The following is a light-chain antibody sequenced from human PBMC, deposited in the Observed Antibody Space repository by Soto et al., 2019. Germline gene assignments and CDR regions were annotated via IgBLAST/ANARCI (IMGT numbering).Light chain of an antibody. CDR3: QQYNILST. CDR2: GAS. V-gene: IGKV1-8*01. J-gene: IGKJ1*01. Sequence: AIRMTQSPSSFSASTGDRVTISCRASQDIGTSLAWYQQKPGKAPKLLISGASTLQIGVPSRFSGSGSGTDFTLTINSLQSEDFATYYCQQYNILSTFGQGTKVE. CDR1: QDIGTS.